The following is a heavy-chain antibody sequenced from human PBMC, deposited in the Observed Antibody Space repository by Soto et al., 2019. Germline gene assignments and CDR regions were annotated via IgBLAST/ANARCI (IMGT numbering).Heavy chain of an antibody. CDR2: IIPIFGTA. CDR1: GGTFSSYA. J-gene: IGHJ5*02. V-gene: IGHV1-69*01. Sequence: QVQLVQSGAEVKKPGSSVKVSCKASGGTFSSYAISWVRQAPGQGLEWMGGIIPIFGTANYAQKFQGRVTITADESTSAAYMELSSLRSEDTAVYYGARDPAYSSSSEDWFDHWGQGTLVTVSS. CDR3: ARDPAYSSSSEDWFDH. D-gene: IGHD6-6*01.